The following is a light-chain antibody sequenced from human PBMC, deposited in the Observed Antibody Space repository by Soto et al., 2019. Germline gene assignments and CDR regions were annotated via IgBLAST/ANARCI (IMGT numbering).Light chain of an antibody. CDR1: SSDVGAYDY. V-gene: IGLV2-8*01. J-gene: IGLJ1*01. Sequence: SVLTQPASLSGSPGQSITISCTGTSSDVGAYDYVSWYQQHPGKAPKLMIYEINKRPSGVPDRFSGSKSGNTASLTVSGLQAEDEADYYCSSFAGSNNFPYVFGTGTKVTVL. CDR3: SSFAGSNNFPYV. CDR2: EIN.